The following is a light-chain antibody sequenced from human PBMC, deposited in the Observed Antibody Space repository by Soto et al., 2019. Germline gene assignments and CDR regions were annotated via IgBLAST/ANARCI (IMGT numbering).Light chain of an antibody. V-gene: IGKV1-39*01. Sequence: DIQMTQSPSSLSASVGDRVTITCRASQSISSYLNWYQQKPGKAPKLLIYAASSLQSGVPSRFSGSGSVTDFPLTISSLQPEDFATYYCQQSYSTPYTFCQGTKLESK. CDR3: QQSYSTPYT. J-gene: IGKJ2*01. CDR1: QSISSY. CDR2: AAS.